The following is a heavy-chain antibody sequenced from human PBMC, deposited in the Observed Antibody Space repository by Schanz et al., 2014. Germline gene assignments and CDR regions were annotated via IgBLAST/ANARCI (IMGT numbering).Heavy chain of an antibody. CDR2: ISAYTNNT. J-gene: IGHJ6*02. V-gene: IGHV1-18*01. Sequence: QVQVVQSGAEVKKPGASVKVSCEASRYTFNTYGLNWVRQAPGQGLEWMGWISAYTNNTNYAQKVQGRVTMTTDTSTSTAYMELRSLRSDDTAVYYCARVQDDILTGSEYYYGMDVWGQGTTVTVSS. CDR3: ARVQDDILTGSEYYYGMDV. CDR1: RYTFNTYG. D-gene: IGHD3-9*01.